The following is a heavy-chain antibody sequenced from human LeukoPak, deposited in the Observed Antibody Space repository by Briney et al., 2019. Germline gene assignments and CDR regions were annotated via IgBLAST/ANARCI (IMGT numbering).Heavy chain of an antibody. J-gene: IGHJ4*02. D-gene: IGHD3-10*01. Sequence: KTGGSLRLSCAASGFTFSSYSMNWVRQAPGKGLEWVSSISSSSSYIYYADSVKGRFTISRDNAKNSLYLQMNSLRAEDTAVYYCAREVGPEWFGELSTSRDYWGQGTLVTVSS. V-gene: IGHV3-21*01. CDR1: GFTFSSYS. CDR2: ISSSSSYI. CDR3: AREVGPEWFGELSTSRDY.